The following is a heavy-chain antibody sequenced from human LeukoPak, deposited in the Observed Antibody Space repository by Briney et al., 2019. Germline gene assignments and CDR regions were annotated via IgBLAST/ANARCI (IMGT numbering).Heavy chain of an antibody. CDR3: ARDRDDAFDI. CDR2: IYYSGST. J-gene: IGHJ3*02. Sequence: SETLSLTCTVSGGSISSYYWSWIRQPPGKGLEWIGYIYYSGSTNYNPSLKSRVTISVDTSKNQFSLKLSSVTAADTAVYYCARDRDDAFDIWGQGTMVTVSS. CDR1: GGSISSYY. V-gene: IGHV4-59*01. D-gene: IGHD3-10*01.